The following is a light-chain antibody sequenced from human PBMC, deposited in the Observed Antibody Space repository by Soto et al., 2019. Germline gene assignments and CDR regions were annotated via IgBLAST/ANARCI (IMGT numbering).Light chain of an antibody. CDR2: DVS. CDR1: SSDVGGYNY. V-gene: IGLV2-14*01. Sequence: QSALTQPASVSGSPGQSITISCTGTSSDVGGYNYVSWYQQHPGKAPKLMIYDVSNRPSGVSNRFSGSKSGNTASLTISRLQAEDEADYYCSSYTSSSTYVFGTVTKLTVL. CDR3: SSYTSSSTYV. J-gene: IGLJ1*01.